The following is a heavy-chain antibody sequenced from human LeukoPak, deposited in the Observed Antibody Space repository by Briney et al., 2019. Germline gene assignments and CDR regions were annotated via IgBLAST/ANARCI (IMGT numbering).Heavy chain of an antibody. Sequence: GASVKVSCKASGYTFTGYYMHWVRQAPGQGLEWMGWIDPNSGGTNYAQKFQGRVTMTRDTSISTAYMEPSRLRSDDTAVYYCARSKDYFDYWGQGTLVTVSS. J-gene: IGHJ4*02. CDR2: IDPNSGGT. CDR1: GYTFTGYY. V-gene: IGHV1-2*02. CDR3: ARSKDYFDY.